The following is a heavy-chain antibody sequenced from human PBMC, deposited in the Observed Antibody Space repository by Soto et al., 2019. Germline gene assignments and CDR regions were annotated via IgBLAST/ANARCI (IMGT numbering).Heavy chain of an antibody. Sequence: SETLSLTCTVSGGSISSGDYYWSWIRQPPGKGLEWIGYIYYSGSTYYNPSLKSRVTISVDTSKNQFSLKLSSVTAADTAVYYCASQYYDFWSGYDYWGQGTLVTVSS. CDR2: IYYSGST. V-gene: IGHV4-30-4*01. J-gene: IGHJ4*02. CDR1: GGSISSGDYY. D-gene: IGHD3-3*01. CDR3: ASQYYDFWSGYDY.